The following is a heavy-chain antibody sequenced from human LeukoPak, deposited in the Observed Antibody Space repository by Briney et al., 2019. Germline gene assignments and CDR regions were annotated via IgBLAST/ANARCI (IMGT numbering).Heavy chain of an antibody. CDR1: GGSFSGYY. CDR3: ARGPASRRYYYYYMDV. V-gene: IGHV4-34*01. J-gene: IGHJ6*03. CDR2: INHSGST. Sequence: SETLSLTCAVYGGSFSGYYWSWIRQPPGKGLEWIGEINHSGSTNYNPSLKSRVTISVDTSKNQFSLKLSSVTAADTAVYYCARGPASRRYYYYYMDVWGKGTTVTVSS.